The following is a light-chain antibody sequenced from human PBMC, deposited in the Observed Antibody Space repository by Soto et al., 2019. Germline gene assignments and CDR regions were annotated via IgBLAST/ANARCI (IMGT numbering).Light chain of an antibody. V-gene: IGLV2-23*01. CDR3: SSSAPGRNFV. CDR2: EGN. Sequence: QSALTQPASVSGSPGQSITISCTGSSSAFGTFRLVSWYQHHPGKVPKLIIYEGNKRPSGVSDRFSGSEPGNTASLTISGLQAEDEADYYCSSSAPGRNFVFGTGTKVTVL. CDR1: SSAFGTFRL. J-gene: IGLJ1*01.